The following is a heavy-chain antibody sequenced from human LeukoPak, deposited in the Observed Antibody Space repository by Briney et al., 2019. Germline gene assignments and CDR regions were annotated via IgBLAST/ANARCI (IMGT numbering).Heavy chain of an antibody. D-gene: IGHD3-22*01. J-gene: IGHJ4*02. V-gene: IGHV3-7*01. CDR1: GFTFSSYW. Sequence: PGGSLRLSCAASGFTFSSYWMTWVRQAPGEGLEWVANIKQDGSEKYYVDSVKGRFTISRDNAKNSLYLQMNSLRAEDTAVYYCARDPPYYDSSGYQLYYFDYWGQGTLVTVSS. CDR2: IKQDGSEK. CDR3: ARDPPYYDSSGYQLYYFDY.